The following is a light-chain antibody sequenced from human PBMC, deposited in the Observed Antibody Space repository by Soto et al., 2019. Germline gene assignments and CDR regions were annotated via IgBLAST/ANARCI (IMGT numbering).Light chain of an antibody. V-gene: IGLV1-36*01. CDR1: NSNIGNNA. CDR3: AAWDDSLSGVV. CDR2: SDT. Sequence: QSVLSQPPSVSEAPRQRVTISCSGSNSNIGNNAVNWYQQLPGKAPKLLIYSDTLLPSGVSDRFSGSQSGTSASLAISGLQSEDESDYYCAAWDDSLSGVVFGGGTKVTVL. J-gene: IGLJ2*01.